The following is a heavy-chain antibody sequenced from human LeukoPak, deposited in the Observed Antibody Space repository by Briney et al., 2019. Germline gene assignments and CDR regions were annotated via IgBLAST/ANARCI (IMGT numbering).Heavy chain of an antibody. D-gene: IGHD3-3*01. CDR1: GYTFTSYG. CDR3: ASWYDFWSGQAVVGYFDL. CDR2: SSAYNGNT. Sequence: GASVKVSCKASGYTFTSYGISWVRQALGQGLEWMGWSSAYNGNTNYAQKVQGRVTMTTDTSTSTAYMELRSLRSDDTAVYYCASWYDFWSGQAVVGYFDLWGRGTLVTVSS. V-gene: IGHV1-18*01. J-gene: IGHJ2*01.